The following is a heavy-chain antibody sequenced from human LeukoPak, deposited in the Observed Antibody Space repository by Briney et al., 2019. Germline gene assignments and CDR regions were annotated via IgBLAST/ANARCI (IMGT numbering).Heavy chain of an antibody. V-gene: IGHV4-34*01. J-gene: IGHJ5*02. CDR1: GGSFNDYY. Sequence: PSGTLSLTCAVSGGSFNDYYWSWIRQSPGKGLEWIGEINHGGHTNYNPSLKSRVTMSVNTSKNQFSLNLISVTAADAAVYYCVRGPFGNDAGAWGQGTRVTVSS. D-gene: IGHD1-1*01. CDR3: VRGPFGNDAGA. CDR2: INHGGHT.